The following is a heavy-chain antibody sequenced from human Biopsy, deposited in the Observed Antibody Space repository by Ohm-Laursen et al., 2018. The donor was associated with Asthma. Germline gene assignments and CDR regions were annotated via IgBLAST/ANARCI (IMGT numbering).Heavy chain of an antibody. CDR2: IYHSGPT. V-gene: IGHV4-4*02. D-gene: IGHD4-17*01. CDR1: GGSIISSSW. CDR3: VRTTYGHDGFDP. J-gene: IGHJ5*02. Sequence: SDTLSLTCTVSGGSIISSSWWSWVRQTPGKGLEWIGEIYHSGPTNYNPSLKSRVTISVDKSKNQFSLKLTSVTAADTAVYYCVRTTYGHDGFDPWGQGTLVTVSS.